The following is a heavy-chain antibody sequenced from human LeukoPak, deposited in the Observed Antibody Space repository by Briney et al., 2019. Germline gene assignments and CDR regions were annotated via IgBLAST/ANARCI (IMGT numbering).Heavy chain of an antibody. J-gene: IGHJ4*02. Sequence: GGSLRLSCAVSGFTFSSYWMSWVRQAPGKGLEWVANINQDGSEKNYVDSVKGRFTISRDNAENSLDLQMNSLRAEDTAVYYCGRGGDGGYYGSGRIDYWGQGTLVTVSS. D-gene: IGHD3-10*01. CDR2: INQDGSEK. CDR1: GFTFSSYW. CDR3: GRGGDGGYYGSGRIDY. V-gene: IGHV3-7*01.